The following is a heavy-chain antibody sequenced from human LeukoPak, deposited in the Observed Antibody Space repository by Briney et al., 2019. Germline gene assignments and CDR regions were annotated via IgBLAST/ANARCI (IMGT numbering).Heavy chain of an antibody. D-gene: IGHD2-2*01. V-gene: IGHV3-23*01. CDR3: ARIGYSSSCLDY. J-gene: IGHJ4*02. CDR1: GFTFSSYG. CDR2: ISGDAGRT. Sequence: GGSLRLSCAASGFTFSSYGMNWVRQAPGKGLEWVSGISGDAGRTYYADSVKGRFTIYRDNSKNTLYLQMNSLRAEDTAIYYCARIGYSSSCLDYWGQGTLVTVSS.